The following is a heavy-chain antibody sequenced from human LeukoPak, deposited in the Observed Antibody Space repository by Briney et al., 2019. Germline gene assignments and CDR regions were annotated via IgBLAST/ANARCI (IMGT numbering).Heavy chain of an antibody. CDR3: AGRVDWSLDY. D-gene: IGHD3-9*01. Sequence: SETLSLTCIVSGGSISSSNYYWGWIRQPPGAGLEWVGSISYSGSTYYNPSLKSRVTISVDTSKTQLSLKLTSVAAADTAVYYCAGRVDWSLDYWGQGTLVTVSS. J-gene: IGHJ4*02. CDR2: ISYSGST. CDR1: GGSISSSNYY. V-gene: IGHV4-39*01.